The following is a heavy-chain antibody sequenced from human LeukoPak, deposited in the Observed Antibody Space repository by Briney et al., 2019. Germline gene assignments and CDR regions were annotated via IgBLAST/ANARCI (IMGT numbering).Heavy chain of an antibody. Sequence: ASVKVSCKASRYTFTSYDINWVRQATGQGLEWMGWMNPNSGNTGYAQKFQGRVTITRNTSISTAYMELSSLRSEDTAVYYCATYCSSTSCPYNWFDPWGQGTLVTVSS. V-gene: IGHV1-8*03. CDR1: RYTFTSYD. J-gene: IGHJ5*02. CDR2: MNPNSGNT. D-gene: IGHD2-2*01. CDR3: ATYCSSTSCPYNWFDP.